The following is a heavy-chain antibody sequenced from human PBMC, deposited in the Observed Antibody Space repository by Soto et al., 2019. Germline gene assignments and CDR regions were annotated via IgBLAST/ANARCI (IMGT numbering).Heavy chain of an antibody. Sequence: QVQLQESGPGLVRPSETLSLTCTVSGGSISGYYWSWIRQPPGKGLEWIGYIYYSGTTSYNPSLNSLVTLSVEPPEHQLSLMVSSVSAAYTDVYYCARECYYGSGATVVAYWGQGTLVTVSS. CDR2: IYYSGTT. V-gene: IGHV4-59*01. J-gene: IGHJ4*02. CDR1: GGSISGYY. CDR3: ARECYYGSGATVVAY. D-gene: IGHD3-10*01.